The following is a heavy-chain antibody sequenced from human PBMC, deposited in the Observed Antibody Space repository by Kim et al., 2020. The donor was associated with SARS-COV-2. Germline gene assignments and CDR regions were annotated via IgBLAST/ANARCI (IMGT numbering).Heavy chain of an antibody. V-gene: IGHV3-33*01. D-gene: IGHD3-10*01. CDR3: ARDKGKRYSDY. J-gene: IGHJ4*02. Sequence: YYADSVNGRFTISRDNSKNTVYLQMNSLRAEDTAVYYCARDKGKRYSDYWGQGTLVIVS.